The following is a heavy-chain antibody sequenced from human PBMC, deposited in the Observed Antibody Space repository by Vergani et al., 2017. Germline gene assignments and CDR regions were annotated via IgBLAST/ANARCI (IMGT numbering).Heavy chain of an antibody. CDR3: ARSQRAKAFDI. Sequence: QVQLQQWGAGLLKPSETLSLTCAVYGGSFSGYYWSWIRQPPGKGLEWIGKINHSGSTNYNPSLKSRVTISVDTSKNQFSLKLSYVTAADTAVYYCARSQRAKAFDIWGQGTMVTVSS. J-gene: IGHJ3*02. V-gene: IGHV4-34*01. CDR2: INHSGST. CDR1: GGSFSGYY.